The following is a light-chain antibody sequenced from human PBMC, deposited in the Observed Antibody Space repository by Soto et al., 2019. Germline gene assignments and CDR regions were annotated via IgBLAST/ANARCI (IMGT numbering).Light chain of an antibody. CDR2: DAS. J-gene: IGKJ4*01. Sequence: EIVLTQSPATLSLSPGERATLSCRASQSVSSYLAWYQQKPGQAPRLLIYDASNRATGIPARFSGSGSGTDFTLTISSLEPEDFAVYDCQQRSNWLTFGGGPKVEIK. CDR3: QQRSNWLT. V-gene: IGKV3-11*01. CDR1: QSVSSY.